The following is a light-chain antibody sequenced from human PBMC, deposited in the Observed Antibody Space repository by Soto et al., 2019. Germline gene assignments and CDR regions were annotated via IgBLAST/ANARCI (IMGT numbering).Light chain of an antibody. CDR3: MQATQLPLT. CDR2: QIS. Sequence: DIVMTQTPLSSPVTLGQPASISCRTSQSLLHSDGNTYLSWLQQRPGQTPRLLIYQISNRFSGVPDRFSGREAGTEFTLKSSRVEAEDVGVYYCMQATQLPLTFGGGTKVEIK. J-gene: IGKJ4*01. CDR1: QSLLHSDGNTY. V-gene: IGKV2-24*01.